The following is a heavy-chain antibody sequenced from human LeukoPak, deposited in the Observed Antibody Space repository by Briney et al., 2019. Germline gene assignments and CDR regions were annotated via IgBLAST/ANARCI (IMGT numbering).Heavy chain of an antibody. J-gene: IGHJ4*02. Sequence: GGSLRLSCVASGFTVDTYWMSWVRQAPGKGLDWVAHIKEDGTRKCYVDSVRGRFTISRDNAKNSLFLQMNSLRVEDTAVFYCVAWGSLVVWGQGTLVTVSS. CDR1: GFTVDTYW. D-gene: IGHD3-16*01. CDR3: VAWGSLVV. V-gene: IGHV3-7*01. CDR2: IKEDGTRK.